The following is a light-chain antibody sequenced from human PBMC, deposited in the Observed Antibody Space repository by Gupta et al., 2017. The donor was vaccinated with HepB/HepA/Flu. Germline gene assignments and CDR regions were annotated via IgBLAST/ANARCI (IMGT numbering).Light chain of an antibody. CDR3: QQLTSF. Sequence: DIQLTQSPSFLSASVGDRGTITCRASQGISSYLAWYQQKPGKAPKLLIYAASTLHSGVPSRFSGSGSGTEFTLTISSLQPEDFATYYCQQLTSFFGGETKVEIK. CDR2: AAS. CDR1: QGISSY. J-gene: IGKJ4*01. V-gene: IGKV1-9*01.